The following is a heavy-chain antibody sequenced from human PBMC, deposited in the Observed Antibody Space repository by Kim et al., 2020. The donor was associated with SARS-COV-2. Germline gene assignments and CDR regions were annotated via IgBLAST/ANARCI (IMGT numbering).Heavy chain of an antibody. J-gene: IGHJ4*02. CDR3: SAYSGTYYYN. D-gene: IGHD3-22*01. Sequence: SETLSLTCTVSGGSISSYYWSWIRQPPGKGLEWIGFFYDSGNTNYNPSLKSRVTISVDTSKNQFSLNLTSVTAADTAVLYCSAYSGTYYYNWGQGTLVTV. V-gene: IGHV4-59*13. CDR2: FYDSGNT. CDR1: GGSISSYY.